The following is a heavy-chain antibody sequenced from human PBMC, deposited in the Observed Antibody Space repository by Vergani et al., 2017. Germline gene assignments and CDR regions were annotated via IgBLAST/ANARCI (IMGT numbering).Heavy chain of an antibody. CDR2: IRSKVYGGTT. V-gene: IGHV3-49*04. Sequence: EVQLLESGGGLVQPGGSLRLSCAASGFTFSSYAMSWVRQAPGKGLEWVGFIRSKVYGGTTEYAASVKGRFTISRDDSKSIAYLQMNSLKTEDTAVYYCSAGDGFDIWGQGTMVTVSS. J-gene: IGHJ3*02. CDR3: SAGDGFDI. CDR1: GFTFSSYA.